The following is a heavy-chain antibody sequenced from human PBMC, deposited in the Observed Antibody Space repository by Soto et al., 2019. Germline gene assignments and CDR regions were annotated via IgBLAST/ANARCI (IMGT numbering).Heavy chain of an antibody. V-gene: IGHV1-3*01. J-gene: IGHJ4*02. CDR3: ARVSGWYHLDY. CDR2: INAGDGNT. CDR1: GYSFTRHY. D-gene: IGHD6-19*01. Sequence: ASVKVSCKAIGYSFTRHYMHWVRQAPGQRLEWMGRINAGDGNTKYAQKFQGRVTMTRDTSASTAYMELSSLRSEDTAVYYCARVSGWYHLDYWGQGTLVTVSS.